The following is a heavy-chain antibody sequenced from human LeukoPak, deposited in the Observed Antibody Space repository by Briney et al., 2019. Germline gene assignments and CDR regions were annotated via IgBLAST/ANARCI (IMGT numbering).Heavy chain of an antibody. J-gene: IGHJ4*02. CDR3: ARGQHYYDRSGHDY. V-gene: IGHV3-7*01. Sequence: GGSLRLSCAASGFTFSNYWMSWFRQAPAKGLEWVANIKRDGSEKYYGDSVKGRFTISKDNAKNSLYLQTNRLRAEEMAVYYCARGQHYYDRSGHDYWGQGTLVTVSS. CDR1: GFTFSNYW. CDR2: IKRDGSEK. D-gene: IGHD3-22*01.